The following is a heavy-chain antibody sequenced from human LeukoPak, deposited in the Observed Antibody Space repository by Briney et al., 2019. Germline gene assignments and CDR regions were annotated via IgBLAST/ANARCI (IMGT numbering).Heavy chain of an antibody. J-gene: IGHJ4*02. Sequence: GGSLRLSCAASGFSFTNYAMSWLRQAPARGREWLSSMKGGGEAFSADPVKGRFTLSRDDSRNTVYLQLNNLRVEDTAIYYCARASWISTADAVWWGQGTQVTVSS. CDR3: ARASWISTADAVW. V-gene: IGHV3-23*01. D-gene: IGHD2-2*03. CDR2: MKGGGEA. CDR1: GFSFTNYA.